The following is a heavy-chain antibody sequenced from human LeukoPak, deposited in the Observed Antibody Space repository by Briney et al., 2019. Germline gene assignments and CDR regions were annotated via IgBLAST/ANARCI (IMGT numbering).Heavy chain of an antibody. Sequence: PGGSLRLSCAVSGFTFSSYWMSWVRQAPGKGPEWVANIKQDGSEKYYVDSVKGRFTISRDNAKNSLYLYMNSLRAEDTAVYYCARWVWFGTYWGQGTLVTVSS. V-gene: IGHV3-7*01. CDR2: IKQDGSEK. J-gene: IGHJ4*02. D-gene: IGHD3-10*01. CDR3: ARWVWFGTY. CDR1: GFTFSSYW.